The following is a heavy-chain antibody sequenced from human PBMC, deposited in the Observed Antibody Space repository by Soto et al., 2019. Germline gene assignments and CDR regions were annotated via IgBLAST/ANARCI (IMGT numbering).Heavy chain of an antibody. CDR2: IYHSGNT. CDR1: GDSISTTNW. V-gene: IGHV4-4*02. J-gene: IGHJ4*02. Sequence: QVHLLESGPGLVKPSGTLSLTCAVSGDSISTTNWWHWVRQPPGRGLEWIGEIYHSGNTNYNPSLKSRITMSVDKSRNQFSLKLNSVTAADTAMYYCASNGALGGGTRADQWGQGILVTVSS. CDR3: ASNGALGGGTRADQ. D-gene: IGHD2-8*01.